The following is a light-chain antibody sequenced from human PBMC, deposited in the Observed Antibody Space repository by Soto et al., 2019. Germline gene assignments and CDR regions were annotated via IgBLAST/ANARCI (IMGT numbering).Light chain of an antibody. Sequence: IVLTQSPGTLSLSHGERATLSCRASESISSSYLAWYQQKPGQAPRLLLYGASSRATGIPDRFSGSGSGTDFTLTINRLEPEDFAVYYCQQYDSSPPITFGQGTRLEI. CDR1: ESISSSY. V-gene: IGKV3-20*01. J-gene: IGKJ5*01. CDR3: QQYDSSPPIT. CDR2: GAS.